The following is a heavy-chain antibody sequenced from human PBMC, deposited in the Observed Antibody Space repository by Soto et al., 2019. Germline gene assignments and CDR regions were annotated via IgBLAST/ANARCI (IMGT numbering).Heavy chain of an antibody. CDR1: GVTVSSNY. CDR2: IYSGGST. CDR3: ARHGYNYGGGYFDY. J-gene: IGHJ4*02. V-gene: IGHV3-66*04. D-gene: IGHD5-18*01. Sequence: EVQLVESGGGWVQPGGSLRLSCAASGVTVSSNYMSWVRQAPGKGLEWVSVIYSGGSTYYADSVKGRFTISRDNSKNTLYLQMNRLRAEDTAVYYCARHGYNYGGGYFDYWGQGTLVTVSS.